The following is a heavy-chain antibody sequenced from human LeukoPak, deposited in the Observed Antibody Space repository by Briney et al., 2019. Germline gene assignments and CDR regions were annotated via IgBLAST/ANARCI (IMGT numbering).Heavy chain of an antibody. CDR2: MNPNSGNT. CDR1: GYTFTAYD. V-gene: IGHV1-8*01. CDR3: ARGPNWNYVVPLDY. Sequence: ASVKVSCNASGYTFTAYDINWGRQATGQGLEWRGWMNPNSGNTGYAQKFQGRVTMTRNTSISTAYMELSSLRSEDTAVYYCARGPNWNYVVPLDYWGQGTLVTVSS. D-gene: IGHD1-7*01. J-gene: IGHJ4*02.